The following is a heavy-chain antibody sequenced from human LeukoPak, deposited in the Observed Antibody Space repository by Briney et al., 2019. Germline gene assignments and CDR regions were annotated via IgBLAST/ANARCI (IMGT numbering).Heavy chain of an antibody. CDR3: ALYCGGDCYCLQNWFDP. CDR1: GYTFTSYG. D-gene: IGHD2-21*02. V-gene: IGHV1-18*01. J-gene: IGHJ5*02. CDR2: ISAYNGNT. Sequence: GASVKVSCKASGYTFTSYGISWVRQAPGQGLEWMGWISAYNGNTNYAQKLQGRVTMTTDTSTSTAYMELRSLRSDDTAVYYCALYCGGDCYCLQNWFDPWGQGTLVTVSS.